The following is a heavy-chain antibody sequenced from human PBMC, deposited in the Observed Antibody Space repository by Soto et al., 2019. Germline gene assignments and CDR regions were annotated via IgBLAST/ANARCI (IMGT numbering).Heavy chain of an antibody. Sequence: LSLTFTVSGXSISSYYWSWIRQPPGKGLEWIGYIYYSGSTNYNPSLKSRVTISVDTSKNQFSLKLSSVTAADTAVYYCARYTVDRYYFDYWGQGTLVTVSS. J-gene: IGHJ4*02. CDR2: IYYSGST. CDR3: ARYTVDRYYFDY. CDR1: GXSISSYY. D-gene: IGHD3-22*01. V-gene: IGHV4-59*01.